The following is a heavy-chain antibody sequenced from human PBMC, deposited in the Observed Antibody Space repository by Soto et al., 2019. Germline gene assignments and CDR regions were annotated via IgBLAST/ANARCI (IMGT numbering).Heavy chain of an antibody. CDR1: GFTFSSFW. D-gene: IGHD3-22*01. Sequence: GGSLRLSCAASGFTFSSFWMSWVRQAPGKGLEWVANIKQDGSEKYYVDSVKGRFTISRDNAKNSLYLQMNSLRAEDTAVYYCARDQLYYNDISGRPLNAFDVWGQGTMVTVSS. J-gene: IGHJ3*01. V-gene: IGHV3-7*01. CDR3: ARDQLYYNDISGRPLNAFDV. CDR2: IKQDGSEK.